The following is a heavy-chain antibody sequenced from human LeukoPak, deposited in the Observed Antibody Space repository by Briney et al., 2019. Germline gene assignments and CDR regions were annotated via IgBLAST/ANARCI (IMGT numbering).Heavy chain of an antibody. D-gene: IGHD2-2*01. CDR2: MHYSGST. J-gene: IGHJ4*02. CDR3: ASLYCSSTSCYLDY. CDR1: GGSISSHY. Sequence: SETLSLTCTVSGGSISSHYWSWIRQPPGKGLEWIGYMHYSGSTNYNPSLKSRVTMSVDTSKNQFSLKLGSVTAADTAVYYCASLYCSSTSCYLDYWGQGTLVIVSS. V-gene: IGHV4-59*11.